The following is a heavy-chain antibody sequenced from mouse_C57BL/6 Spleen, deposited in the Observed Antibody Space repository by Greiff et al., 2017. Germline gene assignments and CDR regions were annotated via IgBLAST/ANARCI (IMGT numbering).Heavy chain of an antibody. CDR1: GYTFTSYW. D-gene: IGHD1-1*01. V-gene: IGHV1-52*01. J-gene: IGHJ2*01. CDR2: IDPSDSET. CDR3: ARRAVVATGYCDY. Sequence: VQLQQPGAELVRPGSSVTLSCPASGYTFTSYWMHWVKQRPIQGLAWIGNIDPSDSETPYTPMFQDKATLTVDQSASTAYMQLSSLTSEDSAVYDCARRAVVATGYCDYWGQGTTLTVSS.